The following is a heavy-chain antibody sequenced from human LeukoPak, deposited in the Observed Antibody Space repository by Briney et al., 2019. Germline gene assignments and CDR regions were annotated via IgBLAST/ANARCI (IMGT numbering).Heavy chain of an antibody. V-gene: IGHV3-23*01. J-gene: IGHJ4*02. CDR3: AKRGYGSGSSKYDDY. CDR2: ISGSGAST. CDR1: GFTFSSYA. Sequence: PGGSLRLSCAASGFTFSSYAMSWVRQAPGKGLEWVSGISGSGASTSYADSVKGRFTISRDNSKNTLYLQMNSLRAEDTALYYCAKRGYGSGSSKYDDYWGQGNLVTVSS. D-gene: IGHD3-10*01.